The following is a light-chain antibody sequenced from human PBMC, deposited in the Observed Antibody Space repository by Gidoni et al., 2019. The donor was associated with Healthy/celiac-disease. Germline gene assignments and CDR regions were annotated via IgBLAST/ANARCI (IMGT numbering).Light chain of an antibody. V-gene: IGLV2-8*01. Sequence: QSALTQPHSASGSPGQSVTISCTGTSSDVGGSNYVSWYQQHPGKAPKLMIYAVSKRPSGVPDPFSGSKSGNTASLTVSGLQAEAEADYYCSSYAGSNNLVFGGGTKLTVL. CDR3: SSYAGSNNLV. CDR2: AVS. CDR1: SSDVGGSNY. J-gene: IGLJ2*01.